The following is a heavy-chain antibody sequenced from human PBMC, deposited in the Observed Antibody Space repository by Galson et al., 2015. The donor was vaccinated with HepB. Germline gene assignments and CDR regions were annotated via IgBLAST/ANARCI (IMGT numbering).Heavy chain of an antibody. CDR1: GFIFSDFW. CDR3: ARATYFYDHSVYPDYFDS. D-gene: IGHD3-22*01. J-gene: IGHJ4*02. Sequence: SLRLSCAASGFIFSDFWMSWVRQAPGKGLEWVANIKGDGSETYYVDSLKGRFTISRDNAKKSLYLQMTTLRAEDTAVYYCARATYFYDHSVYPDYFDSWGQGTLVTVSS. V-gene: IGHV3-7*01. CDR2: IKGDGSET.